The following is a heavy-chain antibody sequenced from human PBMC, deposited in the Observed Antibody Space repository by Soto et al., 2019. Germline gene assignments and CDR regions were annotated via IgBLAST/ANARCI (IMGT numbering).Heavy chain of an antibody. CDR2: INHSGST. D-gene: IGHD1-20*01. Sequence: SETLSLTCAVYGGSSSGYYWSWIRQPPGKGLEWIGEINHSGSTNYNPSLKSRVTISVDTSKNQFSLKLSSVTAADTAVYYCARAQYNWNDGKWFDPWGQGTLVTVSS. CDR3: ARAQYNWNDGKWFDP. CDR1: GGSSSGYY. J-gene: IGHJ5*02. V-gene: IGHV4-34*01.